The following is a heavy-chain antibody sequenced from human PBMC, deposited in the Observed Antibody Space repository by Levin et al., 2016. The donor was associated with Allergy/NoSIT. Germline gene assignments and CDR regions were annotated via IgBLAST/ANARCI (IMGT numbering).Heavy chain of an antibody. CDR2: IYYSGST. D-gene: IGHD2-2*01. Sequence: WIRQPPGKGLEWIGYIYYSGSTYYNPSLKSRVTISVDTSKNQFSLKLSSVTAADTAVYYCARDRYCSSTSCTPYYYYGMDVWGQGTTVTVSS. CDR3: ARDRYCSSTSCTPYYYYGMDV. J-gene: IGHJ6*02. V-gene: IGHV4-31*02.